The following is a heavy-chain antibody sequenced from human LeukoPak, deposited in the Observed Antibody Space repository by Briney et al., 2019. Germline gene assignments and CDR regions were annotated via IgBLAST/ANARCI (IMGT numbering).Heavy chain of an antibody. CDR2: ISSSSSYI. CDR1: GFTFSSYS. D-gene: IGHD3-9*01. Sequence: GGSLRLSCAASGFTFSSYSMNWVRQAPGKGLEWVSSISSSSSYIYYADSVKGRFTISRDNAKKSLYLQMNSLRAEDTAVYYCARATTYDILTGYSDYWGQGTLVTVSS. V-gene: IGHV3-21*01. J-gene: IGHJ4*02. CDR3: ARATTYDILTGYSDY.